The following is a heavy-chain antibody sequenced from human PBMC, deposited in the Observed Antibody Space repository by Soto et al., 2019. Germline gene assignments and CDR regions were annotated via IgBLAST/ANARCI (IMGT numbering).Heavy chain of an antibody. J-gene: IGHJ6*02. CDR3: AREVVRFLEWLPLPSYYYGMDV. V-gene: IGHV1-46*01. CDR1: GYTFTSYY. CDR2: INPSGGST. Sequence: GASVKVSCKASGYTFTSYYMHWVRQAPGQGLEWMGIINPSGGSTSYAQKIQGRVTMTRDTSTSTVYMVLSSLRSEDTAVYYCAREVVRFLEWLPLPSYYYGMDVWGQGTTVTVSS. D-gene: IGHD3-3*01.